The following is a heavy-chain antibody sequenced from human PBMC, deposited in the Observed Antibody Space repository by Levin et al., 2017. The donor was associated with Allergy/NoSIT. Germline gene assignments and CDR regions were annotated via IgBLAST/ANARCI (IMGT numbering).Heavy chain of an antibody. D-gene: IGHD4-17*01. Sequence: SCAASGFTFRTYWMHWVRQAPGEGLVWVSRIESDGSTTTYADSVKGRFTISRDNAKNTLYLQMNSLRAEDTAVYYCARNGDSSSFTDAFDIWGQGTMVTVSS. CDR2: IESDGSTT. CDR3: ARNGDSSSFTDAFDI. V-gene: IGHV3-74*01. CDR1: GFTFRTYW. J-gene: IGHJ3*02.